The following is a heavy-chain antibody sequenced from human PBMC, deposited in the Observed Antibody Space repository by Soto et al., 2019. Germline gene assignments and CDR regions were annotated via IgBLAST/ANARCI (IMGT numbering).Heavy chain of an antibody. J-gene: IGHJ5*02. CDR1: GFSLSTSGVG. V-gene: IGHV2-5*02. CDR3: AHSLIGYYYDSSGSNWFDP. CDR2: IYWDDDK. Sequence: QITLKESGPTLVKPTQTLTLTCTFSGFSLSTSGVGVGWIRQPPLKALERLALIYWDDDKRYSPSLTISLTITNDTSTNQVVLTMTNMDPVDTATYYCAHSLIGYYYDSSGSNWFDPWGQGTLVTVSS. D-gene: IGHD3-22*01.